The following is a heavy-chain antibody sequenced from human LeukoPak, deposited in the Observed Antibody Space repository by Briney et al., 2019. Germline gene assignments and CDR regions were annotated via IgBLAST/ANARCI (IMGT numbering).Heavy chain of an antibody. Sequence: GGSLRLSCTASGFTFSDYAMSWFRQAPGKGLEWVGFIRSKAYGGTTEYAASVKGRFTISRDDSKSIAYLQMNSLKTEDTAVYYCTRVYSSSYYYFDYWGQGTLVTVSS. V-gene: IGHV3-49*03. CDR1: GFTFSDYA. D-gene: IGHD6-6*01. CDR2: IRSKAYGGTT. CDR3: TRVYSSSYYYFDY. J-gene: IGHJ4*02.